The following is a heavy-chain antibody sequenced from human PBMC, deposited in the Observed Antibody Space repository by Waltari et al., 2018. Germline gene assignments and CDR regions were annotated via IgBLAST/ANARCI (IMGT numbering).Heavy chain of an antibody. D-gene: IGHD4-17*01. CDR1: GGSISSSSYY. J-gene: IGHJ2*01. Sequence: QLQLQESGPGLVKPSETLSLTCTVSGGSISSSSYYWGWIRQPPGKGLEWIGSIYYSGSTYYNPALKSRFTISVDTSKNQFSLKLSSVTAADTAVYYCARVGDYALDYWGRGTLVTVSS. CDR3: ARVGDYALDY. CDR2: IYYSGST. V-gene: IGHV4-39*07.